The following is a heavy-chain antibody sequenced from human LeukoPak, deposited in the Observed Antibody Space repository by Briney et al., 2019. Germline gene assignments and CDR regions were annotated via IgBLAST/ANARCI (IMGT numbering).Heavy chain of an antibody. Sequence: GGSLRLSCAASGFTFSSYWMSWVRQAPGKGLEWVANIKQDGSEKYYVDSVKGRFTISRDNAKNSLYLQMNSLRAEDTAVYYCARGGAGYSGYDYYFDYWGQGTLVTVSS. V-gene: IGHV3-7*01. CDR3: ARGGAGYSGYDYYFDY. CDR2: IKQDGSEK. D-gene: IGHD5-12*01. J-gene: IGHJ4*02. CDR1: GFTFSSYW.